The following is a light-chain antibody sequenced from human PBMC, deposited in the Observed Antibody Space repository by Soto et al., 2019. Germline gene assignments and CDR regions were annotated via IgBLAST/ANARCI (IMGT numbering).Light chain of an antibody. CDR1: QGISSY. Sequence: AIRMSQPPSSLSASTGDRLTITCRASQGISSYLAWYQQKPGKAPKLLIYAASTLQSGVPSRFSGSGSGTDFTLTISCLQSEDFATYYCQQYYSYPRTFGQGTKVDIK. CDR3: QQYYSYPRT. V-gene: IGKV1-8*01. J-gene: IGKJ1*01. CDR2: AAS.